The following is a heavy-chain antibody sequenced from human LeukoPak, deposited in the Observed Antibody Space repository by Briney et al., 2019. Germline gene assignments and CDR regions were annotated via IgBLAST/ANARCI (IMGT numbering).Heavy chain of an antibody. V-gene: IGHV3-15*01. Sequence: GGSLRLSCAASGFTFTNAWMSWVRQAPGKGLEWVCRIKSSSDGGTIDYAAPVKGRFTISRDDSKNTLYLQMNSLKAEDTAVYYCTTWPARSFDSWGQGTLATVSS. J-gene: IGHJ4*02. D-gene: IGHD5-12*01. CDR3: TTWPARSFDS. CDR1: GFTFTNAW. CDR2: IKSSSDGGTI.